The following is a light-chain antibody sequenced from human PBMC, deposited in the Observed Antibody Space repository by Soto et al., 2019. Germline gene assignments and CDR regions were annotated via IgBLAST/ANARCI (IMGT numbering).Light chain of an antibody. Sequence: EMVMTQSPATLSVSPGERATLSCRASQSVSSSLAWYQQKPGQAPRLLIYGASSRATGIPARFSGSGSGTEFTLTSGSLQSEDVALYYGQQYNDWWTFGQGTKVEIK. CDR3: QQYNDWWT. CDR1: QSVSSS. J-gene: IGKJ1*01. V-gene: IGKV3-15*01. CDR2: GAS.